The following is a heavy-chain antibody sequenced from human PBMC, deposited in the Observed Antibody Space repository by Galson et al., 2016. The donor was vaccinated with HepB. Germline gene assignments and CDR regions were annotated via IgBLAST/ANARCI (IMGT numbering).Heavy chain of an antibody. CDR2: ISWNSGSI. Sequence: SLRLSCAASGFTFGDYAMHWVRQAPGKGLEWVSGISWNSGSIDYANSVKGRFTISRDNAKNSLYLQMNSLRTEDTALYYCTKDTRPRMAPRSDSICGMDVWGQGPTVTVSS. CDR3: TKDTRPRMAPRSDSICGMDV. D-gene: IGHD4-11*01. J-gene: IGHJ6*02. CDR1: GFTFGDYA. V-gene: IGHV3-9*01.